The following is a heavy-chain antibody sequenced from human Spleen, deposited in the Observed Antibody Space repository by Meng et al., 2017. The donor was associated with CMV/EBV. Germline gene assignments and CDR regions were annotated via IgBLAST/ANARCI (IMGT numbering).Heavy chain of an antibody. CDR3: ARVGDIAVLPAAIPTFDS. Sequence: ASVKVSCKASGFTFTNYYMHWVRQAPGQGHEWMGTINPSGGTPSYPQKFQDRVTITRDTSTSTVYMELSSLRSEDTAVYYCARVGDIAVLPAAIPTFDSWGQGTLVTVSS. CDR2: INPSGGTP. D-gene: IGHD2-2*02. J-gene: IGHJ4*02. V-gene: IGHV1-46*01. CDR1: GFTFTNYY.